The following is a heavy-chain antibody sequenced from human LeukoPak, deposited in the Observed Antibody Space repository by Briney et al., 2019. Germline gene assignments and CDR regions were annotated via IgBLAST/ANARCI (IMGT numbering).Heavy chain of an antibody. D-gene: IGHD2-21*02. CDR3: SRGPPLAYCGGDCYSYSVY. CDR1: GYTFTNYG. V-gene: IGHV1-18*01. CDR2: ISVYNGNT. J-gene: IGHJ4*02. Sequence: ASVEVSCKASGYTFTNYGISWVRQAPGQGLEWMGWISVYNGNTNYAHNLQGRVTMTTDTSTSTAYMELRRLRSDDPAVYYCSRGPPLAYCGGDCYSYSVYWGQGTLVTVSS.